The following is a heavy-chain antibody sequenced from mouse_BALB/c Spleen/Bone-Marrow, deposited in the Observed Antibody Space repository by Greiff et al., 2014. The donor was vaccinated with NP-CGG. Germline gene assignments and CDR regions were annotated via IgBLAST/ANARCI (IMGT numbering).Heavy chain of an antibody. J-gene: IGHJ2*01. CDR3: ARSRYGNYYDY. CDR1: DYTFTTYC. D-gene: IGHD1-1*01. V-gene: IGHV1S56*01. Sequence: QVQLQESGPELVKPGASVRISCKASDYTFTTYCIYWVKQRPGQGLEWIGWIYPGNVNTKYNETFKAKATLTADKSSSTAYMHRSSLASEDSAVYFCARSRYGNYYDYWGQGTPLTVSS. CDR2: IYPGNVNT.